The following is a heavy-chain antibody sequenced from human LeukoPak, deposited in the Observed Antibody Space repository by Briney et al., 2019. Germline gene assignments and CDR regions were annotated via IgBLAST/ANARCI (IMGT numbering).Heavy chain of an antibody. V-gene: IGHV3-49*03. J-gene: IGHJ6*02. CDR3: AGGGYCSSTGCAAGYYYGMDV. CDR2: IRTKVYRGTT. CDR1: GFSFGDFA. D-gene: IGHD2-2*01. Sequence: TGGSLRLSCTTSGFSFGDFAMSWFRQAPGKGLEWVCFIRTKVYRGTTEYAASVKGRFTISRDDSKSIAYLQMNNLKTEDTAVYYCAGGGYCSSTGCAAGYYYGMDVWGQGTTVIVSS.